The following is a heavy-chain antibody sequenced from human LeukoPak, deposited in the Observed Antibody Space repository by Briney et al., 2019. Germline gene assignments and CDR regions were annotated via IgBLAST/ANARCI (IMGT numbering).Heavy chain of an antibody. Sequence: PSETLSLTCTVSGDSISSYHWTWIRQPPGRGLEWIGYVYYDGSTNYNLSLMSRVTISLDTSNKQCSLKLSSVTAADTAIYYCATYTRHCSGGTCYSIDYWGQGTLVTVSS. D-gene: IGHD2-15*01. J-gene: IGHJ4*02. V-gene: IGHV4-59*08. CDR1: GDSISSYH. CDR2: VYYDGST. CDR3: ATYTRHCSGGTCYSIDY.